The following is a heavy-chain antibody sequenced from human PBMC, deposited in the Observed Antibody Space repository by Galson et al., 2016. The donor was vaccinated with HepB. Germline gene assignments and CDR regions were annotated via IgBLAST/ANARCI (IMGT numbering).Heavy chain of an antibody. D-gene: IGHD3/OR15-3a*01. Sequence: SLRLSCAAPRFTFSNFWMVWVRQAPGKGLEWVANIDRDGGETNYVDSVKGRFTISRDNAKNSLYLQMNNLRAEDTATYYCTTYRGPTWTFFDYWGQGTLVTVSS. CDR2: IDRDGGET. J-gene: IGHJ4*02. V-gene: IGHV3-7*01. CDR3: TTYRGPTWTFFDY. CDR1: RFTFSNFW.